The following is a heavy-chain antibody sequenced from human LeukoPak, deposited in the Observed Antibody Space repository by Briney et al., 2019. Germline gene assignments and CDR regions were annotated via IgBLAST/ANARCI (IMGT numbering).Heavy chain of an antibody. CDR3: ARGGDEYSSSSGAYYYYYMDV. CDR2: MNPNSGNT. J-gene: IGHJ6*03. D-gene: IGHD6-6*01. CDR1: GYTFTSYD. Sequence: ASVKVSCKASGYTFTSYDINWVRQATGQGLEWMGWMNPNSGNTGYAQKFQGRVTMTRNTSISTAYMELSSLRSEDTAVYYCARGGDEYSSSSGAYYYYYMDVWGKGTTVTVSS. V-gene: IGHV1-8*01.